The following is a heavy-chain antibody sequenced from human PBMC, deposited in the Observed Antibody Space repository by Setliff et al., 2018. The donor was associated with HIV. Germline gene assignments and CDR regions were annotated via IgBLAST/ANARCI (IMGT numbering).Heavy chain of an antibody. Sequence: SETLSLTCTGSGGSVNNGSFYWTWVRQPAGKGLDWIGRVYSSGSTNYNPSLKSRVAISIDASENQFSLRLTSVTAADTAIYYCARARRGSINNGIDVWGQGTTVTVSS. J-gene: IGHJ6*02. D-gene: IGHD1-26*01. CDR1: GGSVNNGSFY. CDR2: VYSSGST. V-gene: IGHV4-61*02. CDR3: ARARRGSINNGIDV.